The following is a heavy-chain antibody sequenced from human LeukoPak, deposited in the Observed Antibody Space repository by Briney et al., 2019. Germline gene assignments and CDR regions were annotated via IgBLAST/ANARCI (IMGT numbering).Heavy chain of an antibody. CDR3: ARDRWIQLWLSSDAFDI. CDR2: INSDGSST. Sequence: GGSLRLSCAASGFTFSSYSMNWVRQAPGKGLVWVSRINSDGSSTSYADSVKGRFTISRDNSKNTLYLQMNSLRAEDTAVYYCARDRWIQLWLSSDAFDIWGQGTMVTVSS. D-gene: IGHD5-18*01. V-gene: IGHV3-74*01. J-gene: IGHJ3*02. CDR1: GFTFSSYS.